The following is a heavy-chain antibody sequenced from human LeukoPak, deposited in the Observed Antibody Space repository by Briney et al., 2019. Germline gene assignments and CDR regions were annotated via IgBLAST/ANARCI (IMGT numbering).Heavy chain of an antibody. Sequence: PSETLPLTCNVSGGSISSGDYYWSWIRQPPGKGLEWIGYIYYSGSTYYNPSLKSRVTISVDTSKNQFSLKLSSVTAADTAVYYCAREKFGYYYYMDVWGKGTTVTVSS. CDR2: IYYSGST. D-gene: IGHD3-16*01. J-gene: IGHJ6*03. V-gene: IGHV4-30-4*08. CDR3: AREKFGYYYYMDV. CDR1: GGSISSGDYY.